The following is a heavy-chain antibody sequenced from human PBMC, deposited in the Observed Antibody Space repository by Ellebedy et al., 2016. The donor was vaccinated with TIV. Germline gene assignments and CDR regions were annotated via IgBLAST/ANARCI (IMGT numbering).Heavy chain of an antibody. D-gene: IGHD3-10*01. CDR1: GFIFSSYY. CDR3: VRRSRGPSYYLDY. V-gene: IGHV3-48*04. J-gene: IGHJ4*02. CDR2: ISGSGGMM. Sequence: ESLKISCVASGFIFSSYYMTWVRQAPGKGLEWISYISGSGGMMDHADSVKGRFTISRDNANNSLYLQLSSLGAEDTAVYYCVRRSRGPSYYLDYWGQGALVTVSS.